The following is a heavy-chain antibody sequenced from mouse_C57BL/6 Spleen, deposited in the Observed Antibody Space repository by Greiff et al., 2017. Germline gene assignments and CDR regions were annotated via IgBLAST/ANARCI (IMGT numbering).Heavy chain of an antibody. Sequence: VKLMESGPGLVQPSQSLSITCTVSGFSLTSYGVHWVRQSPGKGLEWLGVIWSGGSTDYNAAFISRLSISKDNSKSQVFFKMNSLQADDTAIYYCARNPYGNYPYYFDYWGQGTTLTVSS. CDR1: GFSLTSYG. D-gene: IGHD2-1*01. V-gene: IGHV2-2*01. CDR2: IWSGGST. CDR3: ARNPYGNYPYYFDY. J-gene: IGHJ2*01.